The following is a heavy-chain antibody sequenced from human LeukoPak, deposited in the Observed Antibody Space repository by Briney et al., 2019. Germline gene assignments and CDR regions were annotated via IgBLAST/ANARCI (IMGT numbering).Heavy chain of an antibody. J-gene: IGHJ4*02. V-gene: IGHV3-20*04. CDR1: GFTFDDYG. CDR2: INWNGGST. Sequence: TGGSLRLSCAASGFTFDDYGMSWVRQAPGKGLEWVSGINWNGGSTGYADSVKGRFTISRDNAKNSLYLQMNSLRAEDTAVYYCGRGGKVEQLVLARWGQGSLVTVSS. D-gene: IGHD6-13*01. CDR3: GRGGKVEQLVLAR.